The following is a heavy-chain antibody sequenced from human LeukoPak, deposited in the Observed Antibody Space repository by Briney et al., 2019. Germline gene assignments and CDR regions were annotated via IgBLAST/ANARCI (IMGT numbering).Heavy chain of an antibody. J-gene: IGHJ6*02. D-gene: IGHD5-12*01. CDR3: ARDIVVATGYGMDV. Sequence: PGGSLRLSCAASGFTFSSYSMNWVRQAPGKGLEWVSSISSSSSYIYYADSVKGRFTISRDNAKNSLYLQMNSLRAEDTAVYYCARDIVVATGYGMDVSGQGTTVTVSS. CDR2: ISSSSSYI. CDR1: GFTFSSYS. V-gene: IGHV3-21*01.